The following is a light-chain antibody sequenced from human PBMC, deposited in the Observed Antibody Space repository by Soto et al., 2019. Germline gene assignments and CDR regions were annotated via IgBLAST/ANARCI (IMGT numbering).Light chain of an antibody. V-gene: IGKV3-15*01. CDR2: GAS. Sequence: EIVMTQSPATLSVSPGERVTLSCRASQSVSSSLAWYQQKPGQAPRLLIYGASTKATGIPARFSGSGSGTEFTLTSSSLQSEYFAVYYCQQYNNWPPFTFGPGTKVDIK. CDR3: QQYNNWPPFT. CDR1: QSVSSS. J-gene: IGKJ3*01.